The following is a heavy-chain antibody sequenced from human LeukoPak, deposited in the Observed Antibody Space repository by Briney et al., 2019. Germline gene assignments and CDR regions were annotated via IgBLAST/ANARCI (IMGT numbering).Heavy chain of an antibody. J-gene: IGHJ3*02. CDR2: MNPNSGNT. V-gene: IGHV1-8*01. D-gene: IGHD3-22*01. CDR1: GYTFTSYD. CDR3: ARVPYDSSGYYLTHPDAFDI. Sequence: GASVKVSCKASGYTFTSYDINWVRQATGQGLEWMGWMNPNSGNTGYAQKFQGRVTMTRNTSISTAYMELSSLRSEDTAVYYCARVPYDSSGYYLTHPDAFDIWGQGTMVTVSS.